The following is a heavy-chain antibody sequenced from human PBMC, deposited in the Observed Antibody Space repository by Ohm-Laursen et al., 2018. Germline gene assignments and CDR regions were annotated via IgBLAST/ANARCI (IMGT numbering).Heavy chain of an antibody. CDR3: ANMGAAAGNYFDY. J-gene: IGHJ4*02. D-gene: IGHD6-13*01. Sequence: SLRLSCTASGFTFNNYAMSWVRQAPGKGLEWVSAISGSGGSTYYADSVKGRFTISRDNSKNTLYLQMNSLRAEDTAVYYCANMGAAAGNYFDYWGQGTLVTVSS. CDR2: ISGSGGST. CDR1: GFTFNNYA. V-gene: IGHV3-23*01.